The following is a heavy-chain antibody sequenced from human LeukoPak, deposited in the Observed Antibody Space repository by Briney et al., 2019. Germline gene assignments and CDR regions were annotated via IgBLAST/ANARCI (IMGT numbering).Heavy chain of an antibody. D-gene: IGHD6-19*01. Sequence: GGSLRLSCAVSGFPFTFYEVNWVRQAPGGGLEWVSNIGASGTTKYYADSVKGRFSISRDNAKTSLYLQMNSLRVDDTAVYYCALLAVASDFDYWGQGALVTVSS. CDR2: IGASGTTK. CDR3: ALLAVASDFDY. J-gene: IGHJ4*02. V-gene: IGHV3-48*03. CDR1: GFPFTFYE.